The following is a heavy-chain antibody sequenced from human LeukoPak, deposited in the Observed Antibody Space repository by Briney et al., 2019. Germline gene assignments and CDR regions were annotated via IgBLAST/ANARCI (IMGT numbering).Heavy chain of an antibody. D-gene: IGHD3-3*01. CDR3: ATGLRFLEPLHAFDI. Sequence: ASVKVSCKVSGYTLTELSMHWVRQAPGKGLEWMGGFDPEDGETIYAQMFQGRVTMTEDTSTDTAYMELSSLRSEDTAVYYCATGLRFLEPLHAFDIWGQGTMVTVSS. V-gene: IGHV1-24*01. CDR1: GYTLTELS. J-gene: IGHJ3*02. CDR2: FDPEDGET.